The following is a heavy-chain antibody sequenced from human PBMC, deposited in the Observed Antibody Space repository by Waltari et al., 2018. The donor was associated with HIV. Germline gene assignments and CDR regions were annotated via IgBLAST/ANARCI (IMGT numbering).Heavy chain of an antibody. V-gene: IGHV4-61*02. Sequence: QVQLQESGPGLVKPSQTLSLTCTVSSGSITSGNYYWCWIRQPAGKGLEWIGRVYTSGSTNYNPSLKNRVTISIDTSRNQFSLRLSSVAAADTAVYYCARALDYYESGSFPLWFFDVWGRGTLVTVSS. CDR1: SGSITSGNYY. J-gene: IGHJ2*01. CDR2: VYTSGST. CDR3: ARALDYYESGSFPLWFFDV. D-gene: IGHD3-10*01.